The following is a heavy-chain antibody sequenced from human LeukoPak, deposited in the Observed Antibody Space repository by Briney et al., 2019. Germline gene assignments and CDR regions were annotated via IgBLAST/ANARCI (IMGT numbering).Heavy chain of an antibody. D-gene: IGHD5-24*01. V-gene: IGHV4-4*02. CDR1: GGSITDTYW. J-gene: IGHJ4*02. CDR3: ARNRDGYNSFDY. Sequence: SGTLSLTCAVSGGSITDTYWWSWVRQPPGKGLEWIGEVFHSGTTNYNPSLKSRVTISVDKSRDQFSLKLSSVTAADTAVYYCARNRDGYNSFDYWGQGTLVTVSS. CDR2: VFHSGTT.